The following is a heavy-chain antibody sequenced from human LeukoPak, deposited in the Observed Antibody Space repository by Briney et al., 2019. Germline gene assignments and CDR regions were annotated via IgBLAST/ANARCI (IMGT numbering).Heavy chain of an antibody. CDR3: ARDRQIAAAGTSAFDI. V-gene: IGHV1-2*02. Sequence: ASVKVSCKASGYTFTGYYMHWVRQAPGQGLEWMGWINPNSGGTNYAQKFQGRVTMTRDTSISTAYMELSRLRSDDTAVYYCARDRQIAAAGTSAFDIWGQGTMVTVSS. D-gene: IGHD6-13*01. CDR2: INPNSGGT. J-gene: IGHJ3*02. CDR1: GYTFTGYY.